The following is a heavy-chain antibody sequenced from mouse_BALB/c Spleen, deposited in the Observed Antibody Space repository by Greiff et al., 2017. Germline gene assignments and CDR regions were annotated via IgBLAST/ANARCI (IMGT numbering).Heavy chain of an antibody. J-gene: IGHJ3*01. CDR3: ARDDYYGSSPFAY. Sequence: EVKVVESGGGLVQPGGSRKLSCAASGFTFSDYGMAWVRQAPGKGPEWVAFISNLAYSIYYADTVTGRFTISRENAKNTLYLEMSSLRSEDTAMYYCARDDYYGSSPFAYWGQGTLVTVSA. V-gene: IGHV5-15*02. D-gene: IGHD1-1*01. CDR2: ISNLAYSI. CDR1: GFTFSDYG.